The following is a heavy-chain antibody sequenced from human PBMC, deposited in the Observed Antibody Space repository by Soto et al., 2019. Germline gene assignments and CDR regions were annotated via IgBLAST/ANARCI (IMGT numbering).Heavy chain of an antibody. CDR1: GGSISPYY. Sequence: PSETLSLTCTVSGGSISPYYWSWIRQTPGKGLEWIAYIYYSGSTNYNPSLKSRVTISVDTSKNQFSLKLSSVTAADTAVYYCARDHKRSSWYWFDPWGQGTLVTVPQ. CDR2: IYYSGST. CDR3: ARDHKRSSWYWFDP. D-gene: IGHD6-13*01. J-gene: IGHJ5*02. V-gene: IGHV4-59*12.